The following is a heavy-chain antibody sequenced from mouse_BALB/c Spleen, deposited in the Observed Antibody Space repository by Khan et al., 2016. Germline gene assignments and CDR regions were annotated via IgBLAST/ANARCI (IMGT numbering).Heavy chain of an antibody. D-gene: IGHD2-14*01. CDR1: GFTFSDYY. CDR3: TRGGYDGYFDY. CDR2: ISDGGSYT. V-gene: IGHV5-4*02. Sequence: EVELVESGGGLVKPGGSLKLSCAASGFTFSDYYMYWVRQTPEKRLEWVATISDGGSYTSYPASVKGRFIIFSDNANNNLYLQMTSLKSEDTAIYYCTRGGYDGYFDYWGQGTIITVSS. J-gene: IGHJ2*01.